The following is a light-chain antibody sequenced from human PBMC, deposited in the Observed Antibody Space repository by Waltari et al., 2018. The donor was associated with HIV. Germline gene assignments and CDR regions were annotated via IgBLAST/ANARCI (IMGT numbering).Light chain of an antibody. Sequence: QSVLTQPPSVSGAPGQRVTISCTGSSSNIGAGYDVHWYQQLPGTAPKLLIYGNEDGPAGGPDRFSGSKSGTSASLAITGLQAEDESDYYCQSYDSSLGGSVVFGGGTKVTVL. V-gene: IGLV1-40*01. CDR1: SSNIGAGYD. CDR3: QSYDSSLGGSVV. J-gene: IGLJ2*01. CDR2: GNE.